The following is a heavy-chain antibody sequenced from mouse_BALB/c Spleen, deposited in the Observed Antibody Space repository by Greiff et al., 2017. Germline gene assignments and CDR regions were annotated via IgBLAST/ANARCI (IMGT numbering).Heavy chain of an antibody. CDR3: TRSGITTATFAY. CDR2: INPSNGGT. CDR1: GYTFTSYY. J-gene: IGHJ3*01. D-gene: IGHD1-2*01. V-gene: IGHV1S81*02. Sequence: VKLQQSGAELVKPGASVKLSCKASGYTFTSYYMYWVKQRPGQGLEWIGEINPSNGGTNFNEKFKSKATLTVDKSSSTAYMQLSSLTSEDSAVYYCTRSGITTATFAYWGQGTLVTVSA.